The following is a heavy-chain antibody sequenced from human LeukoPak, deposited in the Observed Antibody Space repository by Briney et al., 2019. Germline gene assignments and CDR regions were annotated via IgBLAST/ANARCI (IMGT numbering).Heavy chain of an antibody. D-gene: IGHD6-13*01. CDR2: IYHTGIA. CDR1: GSSIRSIYH. CDR3: ARVGSSWESFDY. V-gene: IGHV4-38-2*02. Sequence: TSETLSLTCNVSGSSIRSIYHWGWIRQPPGKRLEWIGSIYHTGIAYYNPSLKSRVTISVDTSKNHFSLRLSSVTAADTAVYYCARVGSSWESFDYWGQGTLVTVSS. J-gene: IGHJ4*01.